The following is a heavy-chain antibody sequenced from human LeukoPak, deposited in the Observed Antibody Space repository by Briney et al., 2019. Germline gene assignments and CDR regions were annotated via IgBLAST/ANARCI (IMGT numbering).Heavy chain of an antibody. V-gene: IGHV3-30*02. CDR1: GFTFSSYG. J-gene: IGHJ4*02. CDR3: ANPKLRFLEWLLLD. CDR2: IRYDGSNK. D-gene: IGHD3-3*01. Sequence: PGGSLRLSCAASGFTFSSYGMHWVRQAPGKGLEWVAFIRYDGSNKYYADSVKGRFTISRDNSKNTLYLQMNSLRAEDTAVYYCANPKLRFLEWLLLDSGPRTLVTVSS.